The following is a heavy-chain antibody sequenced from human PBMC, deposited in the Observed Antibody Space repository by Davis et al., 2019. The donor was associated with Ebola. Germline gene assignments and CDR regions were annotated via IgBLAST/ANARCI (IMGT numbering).Heavy chain of an antibody. D-gene: IGHD4-17*01. V-gene: IGHV1-24*01. CDR1: GGTFSSYA. CDR3: ATDLSVTTIDYYGMDV. J-gene: IGHJ6*02. CDR2: FDPEDGET. Sequence: ASVKVSCKASGGTFSSYAISWVRQAPGKGLEWMGGFDPEDGETIYAQKFQGRVTMTEDTSTDTAYMELSSLRSEDTAVYYCATDLSVTTIDYYGMDVWGQGTTVTVSS.